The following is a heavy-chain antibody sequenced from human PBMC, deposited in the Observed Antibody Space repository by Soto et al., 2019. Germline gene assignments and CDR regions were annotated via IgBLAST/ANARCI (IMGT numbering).Heavy chain of an antibody. CDR1: GYTFSTSG. CDR2: ISTYNGDA. CDR3: AREGPRPYYYYGMDV. J-gene: IGHJ6*02. D-gene: IGHD6-6*01. V-gene: IGHV1-18*01. Sequence: QAQLEQSGAEVKKPGASVKVSCKSSGYTFSTSGISWVRQAPGQGLEWMGWISTYNGDANYAQGFQGRVTMPTDTSTSTTFMELRSLRSDDTAVYYCAREGPRPYYYYGMDVWGQGTTVTVSS.